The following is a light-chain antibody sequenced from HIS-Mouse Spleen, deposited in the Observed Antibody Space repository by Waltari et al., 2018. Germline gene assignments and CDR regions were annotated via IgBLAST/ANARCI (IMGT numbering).Light chain of an antibody. J-gene: IGKJ2*01. CDR1: QSVSSN. CDR3: QQYNNWPYT. Sequence: EIVMTQSPATLSVSPGERATLSCRASQSVSSNLAWYQQKPCQAPRLLIHGASTRATGIPARFSGSGSGTEFTLTISSLQSEDFAVYYCQQYNNWPYTFGQGTKLEIK. CDR2: GAS. V-gene: IGKV3-15*01.